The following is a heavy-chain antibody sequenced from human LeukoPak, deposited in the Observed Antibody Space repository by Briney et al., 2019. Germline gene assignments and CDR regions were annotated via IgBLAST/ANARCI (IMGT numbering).Heavy chain of an antibody. J-gene: IGHJ4*02. CDR3: ARGFHGDYYFDY. Sequence: ASVKVSCKASGYTLTGYYMHWVRQAPGQGLEWMGWINPNSGGTKYVQKFQGRVSMTRDPSISTAYMELSRLRSDDTAVYYWARGFHGDYYFDYWGQGTLVTVSS. CDR2: INPNSGGT. D-gene: IGHD4-17*01. V-gene: IGHV1-2*02. CDR1: GYTLTGYY.